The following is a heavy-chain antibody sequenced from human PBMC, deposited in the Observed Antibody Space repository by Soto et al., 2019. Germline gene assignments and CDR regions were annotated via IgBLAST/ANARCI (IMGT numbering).Heavy chain of an antibody. Sequence: GGSLRLSCAASGFTFSGSTMHWVRQASGKGLEWVGLIRSKANNYATAYAASVKGRFTISRDDSKNTAYLQMNSLKTEDTAGYYCTRRAESSGRGENDYWGQGTLVTVSS. J-gene: IGHJ4*02. CDR1: GFTFSGST. D-gene: IGHD3-22*01. CDR3: TRRAESSGRGENDY. CDR2: IRSKANNYAT. V-gene: IGHV3-73*01.